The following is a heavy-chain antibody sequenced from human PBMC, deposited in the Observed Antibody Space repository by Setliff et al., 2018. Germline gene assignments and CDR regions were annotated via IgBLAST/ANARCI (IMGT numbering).Heavy chain of an antibody. Sequence: GSLRLSCTASGLSYSNDWVSWVRQAPGKGLEWLASINPHRTEKYYADSVKGRFTISRDNAKNSLSLQMNNLRTEDTAVYYCFGAGTCSYWGQGTLVTVSS. J-gene: IGHJ4*02. D-gene: IGHD3-10*01. V-gene: IGHV3-7*01. CDR2: INPHRTEK. CDR3: FGAGTCSY. CDR1: GLSYSNDW.